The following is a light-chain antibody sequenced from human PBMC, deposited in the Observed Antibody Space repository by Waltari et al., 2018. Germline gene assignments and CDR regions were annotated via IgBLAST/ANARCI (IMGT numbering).Light chain of an antibody. CDR1: SSDVGFYNY. CDR2: DVF. J-gene: IGLJ3*02. CDR3: NSYTGSSSWV. Sequence: QSALTQPASVSGSPGQSITISCTGTSSDVGFYNYVSWYQQYPGKAPKLIIYDVFPRPSGVSNLFSGSESGNTASLTISGLQTEDEGDYYCNSYTGSSSWVFGGGTKLTVL. V-gene: IGLV2-14*03.